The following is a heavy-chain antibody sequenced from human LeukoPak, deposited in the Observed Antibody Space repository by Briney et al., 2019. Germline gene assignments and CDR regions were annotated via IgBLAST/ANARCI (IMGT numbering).Heavy chain of an antibody. CDR1: GFTFSTYG. J-gene: IGHJ6*02. CDR3: ARNYYDSSGYWTGDYYYGMDV. Sequence: GRSLRLSCAASGFTFSTYGMHWVRQAPGKGLEWVAVISYDGANKYYADSVKGRFTISRDNSKNTLYLQMNSLRAEDTAVYYCARNYYDSSGYWTGDYYYGMDVWGQGTTVTVSS. D-gene: IGHD3-22*01. CDR2: ISYDGANK. V-gene: IGHV3-30*03.